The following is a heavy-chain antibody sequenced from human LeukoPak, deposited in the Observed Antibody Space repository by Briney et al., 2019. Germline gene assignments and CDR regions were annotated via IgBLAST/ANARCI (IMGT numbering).Heavy chain of an antibody. CDR2: ISGSGGNT. J-gene: IGHJ4*02. CDR1: GFTVSSIY. V-gene: IGHV3-23*01. CDR3: AKDPTYYYDSSGYPPDY. Sequence: GGSLRLSCAVSGFTVSSIYMSWVRQAPGKGLEWVSVISGSGGNTHYADSVKGRFTISRDISKNTLYLQMNSLRAEDTAVYYCAKDPTYYYDSSGYPPDYWGQGTLVTVSS. D-gene: IGHD3-22*01.